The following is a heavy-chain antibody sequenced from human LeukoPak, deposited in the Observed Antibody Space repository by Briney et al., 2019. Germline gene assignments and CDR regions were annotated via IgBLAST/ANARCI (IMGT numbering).Heavy chain of an antibody. Sequence: PSETLSLTCTVSGGSIRGYYWSWIRQPPGKGLEWIGYIYYSGTTNYNPSLKSRVTISVDTSKNQFSLKLSSVTAADTAVYYCARGVYVAAAQYGYWGQGTLVTVSS. J-gene: IGHJ4*02. D-gene: IGHD6-13*01. CDR1: GGSIRGYY. CDR2: IYYSGTT. V-gene: IGHV4-59*01. CDR3: ARGVYVAAAQYGY.